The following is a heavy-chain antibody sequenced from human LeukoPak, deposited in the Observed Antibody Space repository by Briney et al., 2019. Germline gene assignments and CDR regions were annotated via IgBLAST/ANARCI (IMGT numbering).Heavy chain of an antibody. Sequence: SETLSLTCAVYGGSFSGYYWSWLRQPPGKGLEWIGEINHSGSTNYNPSLKSRVTISVDTSKNQFSLKLSSVTAADTAVYYCARGGHRVRQLGIMDVWGQGTTVTVSS. CDR3: ARGGHRVRQLGIMDV. CDR2: INHSGST. CDR1: GGSFSGYY. V-gene: IGHV4-34*01. J-gene: IGHJ6*02. D-gene: IGHD6-13*01.